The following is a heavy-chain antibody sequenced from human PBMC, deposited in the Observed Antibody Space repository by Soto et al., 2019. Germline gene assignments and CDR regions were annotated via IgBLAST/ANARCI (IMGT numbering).Heavy chain of an antibody. J-gene: IGHJ6*02. CDR1: GFTFSSYG. V-gene: IGHV3-33*01. D-gene: IGHD6-19*01. Sequence: PGESLKISCAASGFTFSSYGMHWVRQAPGKGLEWVAVIWYDGGNKYYADSVKGRFTISRDNSKNTLYLQMNSLRAEDTAVYYCARVASSGWYPPYYYYGMDVWGQGTTVTVSS. CDR3: ARVASSGWYPPYYYYGMDV. CDR2: IWYDGGNK.